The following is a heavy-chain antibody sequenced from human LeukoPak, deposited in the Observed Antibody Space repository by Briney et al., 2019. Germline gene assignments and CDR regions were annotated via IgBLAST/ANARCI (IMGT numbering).Heavy chain of an antibody. Sequence: GGSLRLSCAASGFTFSSYSMNWVRQAPGKGLEWVSYISSSSSTIYYADSVKGRFTISRDNAKNSLYLQMNSLRAEDTAVYYCAINGCFRGVCVIDIWGQGTLVAVSS. V-gene: IGHV3-48*01. CDR2: ISSSSSTI. J-gene: IGHJ3*02. CDR1: GFTFSSYS. D-gene: IGHD3-10*01. CDR3: AINGCFRGVCVIDI.